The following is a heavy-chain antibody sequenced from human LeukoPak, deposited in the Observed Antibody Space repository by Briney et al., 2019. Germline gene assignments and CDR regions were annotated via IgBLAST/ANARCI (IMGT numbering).Heavy chain of an antibody. CDR3: ARVGYVTGTSNWFDP. CDR1: GDSISSSNSY. Sequence: SETLSLTCTVSGDSISSSNSYWGWIRQPPGKGLEWIGSIYYSGNTYYNASLKSRVTISVDTSKNQFSLKLSSVTAADTAVYYCARVGYVTGTSNWFDPWGQGTLVTVSS. V-gene: IGHV4-39*01. J-gene: IGHJ5*02. CDR2: IYYSGNT. D-gene: IGHD1-20*01.